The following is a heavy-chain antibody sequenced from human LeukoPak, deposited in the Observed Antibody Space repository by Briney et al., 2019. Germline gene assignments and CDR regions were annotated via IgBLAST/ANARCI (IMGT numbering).Heavy chain of an antibody. CDR3: ARRGGGNLPIDY. Sequence: GRSLRLSCAASGFAFSSYGMHWVRQAQGKGLEWVAVIWYDGSNKYYADSVKDRFTISRDNSKNTLYLQMNSLRAEDTAVYYCARRGGGNLPIDYWGQGTLVTVSS. CDR2: IWYDGSNK. CDR1: GFAFSSYG. J-gene: IGHJ4*02. V-gene: IGHV3-33*01. D-gene: IGHD4-23*01.